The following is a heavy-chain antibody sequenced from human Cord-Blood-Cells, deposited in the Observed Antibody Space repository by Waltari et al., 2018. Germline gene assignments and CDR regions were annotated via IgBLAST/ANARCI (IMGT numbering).Heavy chain of an antibody. CDR3: ASGPEASAQDSTGYYAY. J-gene: IGHJ4*02. D-gene: IGHD3-22*01. CDR1: GGTLSSYA. V-gene: IGHV1-69*01. CDR2: AIPICGTA. Sequence: HVQLVQSGPKVKKTGSAVKVSCKASGGTLSSYAITCVRQATEQGLGRMGRAIPICGTANYATSVPGRAMITSEASTRAAYMVWSSAGPEDSAVHSCASGPEASAQDSTGYYAYWGQGTLLSVPS.